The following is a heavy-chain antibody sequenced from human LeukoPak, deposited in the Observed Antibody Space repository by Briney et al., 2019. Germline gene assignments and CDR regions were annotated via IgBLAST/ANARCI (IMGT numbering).Heavy chain of an antibody. Sequence: ASVKVSCKASGYTFTSYGISWVRQAPGQGLEWMGWISAYNGNTNYAQKLQGRVTMTTDTSTSTAYMELRSLRSDDTAVYYCAGSLGYCTSNVCYLKYWGQGTLVTVSS. CDR3: AGSLGYCTSNVCYLKY. CDR2: ISAYNGNT. CDR1: GYTFTSYG. J-gene: IGHJ4*02. D-gene: IGHD2-8*01. V-gene: IGHV1-18*01.